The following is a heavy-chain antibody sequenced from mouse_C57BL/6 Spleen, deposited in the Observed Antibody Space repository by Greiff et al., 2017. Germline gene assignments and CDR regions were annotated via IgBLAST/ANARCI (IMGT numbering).Heavy chain of an antibody. J-gene: IGHJ1*03. CDR3: TCYYGSSDWYFDV. V-gene: IGHV14-1*01. Sequence: VQLQQSGAELVRPGASVKLSCTASGFNIKDYYMHWVKQRPEQGLEWIGRIDPEDGDTEYAPKFQGKATMTADTSSNTAYLQLSSLTSEDTAVYYCTCYYGSSDWYFDVWGTGTTVTVSS. CDR2: IDPEDGDT. D-gene: IGHD1-1*01. CDR1: GFNIKDYY.